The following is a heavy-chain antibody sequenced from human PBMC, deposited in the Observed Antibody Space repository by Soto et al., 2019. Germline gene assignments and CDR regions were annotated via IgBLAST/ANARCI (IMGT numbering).Heavy chain of an antibody. D-gene: IGHD4-4*01. CDR2: IYFSGST. CDR3: ARHPSNFWFDP. Sequence: SETLSLTCSVSGASISSNFWSWVRQPPGKGLEWIGYIYFSGSTHYNPSLKGRVTISVDTSKNQFSLKLSSVTAADTAVYYCARHPSNFWFDPWGQGTLVTVSS. V-gene: IGHV4-59*08. J-gene: IGHJ5*02. CDR1: GASISSNF.